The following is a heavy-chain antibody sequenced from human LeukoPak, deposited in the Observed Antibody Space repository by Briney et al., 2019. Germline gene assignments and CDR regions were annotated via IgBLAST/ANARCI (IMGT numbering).Heavy chain of an antibody. J-gene: IGHJ4*02. CDR3: VRDFRSPDY. V-gene: IGHV3-74*01. CDR1: GFTFSTYC. CDR2: ICPDGTVT. Sequence: GGSLRFSCAASGFTFSTYCMHWVRHAPGKGPMWVSRICPDGTVTNYADSVKARFIISRDNARNTVYLQMNSLRVEDTAVYYCVRDFRSPDYWGQGTLVTVSS.